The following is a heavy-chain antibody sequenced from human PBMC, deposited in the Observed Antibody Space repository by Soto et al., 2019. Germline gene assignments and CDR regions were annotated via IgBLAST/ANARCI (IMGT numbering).Heavy chain of an antibody. CDR2: ISAYNGNT. Sequence: QVQLVQSGAEVKKPGASVKVSCKASGYTFTSYGISWVRQAPGQGLEWMGWISAYNGNTNYAQKLQGRVTMTTDTSXNXXYMELRSLRSDDTDVYYCASGSSWTGYYYYYGMDVWGQGTTVTVSS. D-gene: IGHD6-13*01. V-gene: IGHV1-18*01. CDR1: GYTFTSYG. CDR3: ASGSSWTGYYYYYGMDV. J-gene: IGHJ6*02.